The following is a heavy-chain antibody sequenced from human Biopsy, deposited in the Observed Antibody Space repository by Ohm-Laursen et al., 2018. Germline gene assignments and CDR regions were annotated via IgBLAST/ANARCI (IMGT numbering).Heavy chain of an antibody. V-gene: IGHV3-23*01. D-gene: IGHD2-2*01. CDR1: GLTFSSYA. CDR2: ISGNSDII. J-gene: IGHJ4*02. CDR3: ARNLGVTPGYQDY. Sequence: GSLRLSCAASGLTFSSYAMTWFRQAPGEGLEWVSTISGNSDIIYDTDSVKGRFTISRDNAKNSLYLQMNSLRAEDTAVYYCARNLGVTPGYQDYWGQGTLVTVSS.